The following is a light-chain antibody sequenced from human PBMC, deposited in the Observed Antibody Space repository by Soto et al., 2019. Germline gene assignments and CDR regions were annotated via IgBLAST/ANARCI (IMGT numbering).Light chain of an antibody. J-gene: IGKJ1*01. CDR1: QGISRD. CDR3: QQYNSFRT. V-gene: IGKV1-5*01. Sequence: IQXTQSXSXXAXXXXXXXXIXXRASQGISRDLAWYQQKPGKAPKLLIHDVSTLESGVPPRFSGSGSGTEFTLTITNLQPDDFATYYCQQYNSFRTFGQGTKVDNK. CDR2: DVS.